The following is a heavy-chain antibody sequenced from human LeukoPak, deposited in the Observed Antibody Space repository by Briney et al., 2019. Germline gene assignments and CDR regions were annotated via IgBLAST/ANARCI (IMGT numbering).Heavy chain of an antibody. D-gene: IGHD2-2*01. V-gene: IGHV4-59*01. Sequence: SETLSLTCTVSGGSISSYYWSWIRRPPGKGLEWIGYIYYSGSTNYNPSLKSRVTISVDTSKNQFSLKPSPVTAADTAVYYCARAVSSRTNWYFDLWGRGTLVTVSS. J-gene: IGHJ2*01. CDR1: GGSISSYY. CDR3: ARAVSSRTNWYFDL. CDR2: IYYSGST.